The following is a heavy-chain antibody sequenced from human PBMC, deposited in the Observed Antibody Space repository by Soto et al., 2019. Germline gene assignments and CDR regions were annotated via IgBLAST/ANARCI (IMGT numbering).Heavy chain of an antibody. J-gene: IGHJ4*02. V-gene: IGHV3-53*02. CDR2: IYSGGST. CDR1: GFTVSSNY. Sequence: EVQLVETGGGLIQPGGSLRLSCAASGFTVSSNYMSWVRQAPGKGLEWVSVIYSGGSTYYADSVKGRFTISRDNSKNTLYLKMNSLRAEDTAVYYCASYDNYGDYVRHWGQGTLVTVSS. CDR3: ASYDNYGDYVRH. D-gene: IGHD4-17*01.